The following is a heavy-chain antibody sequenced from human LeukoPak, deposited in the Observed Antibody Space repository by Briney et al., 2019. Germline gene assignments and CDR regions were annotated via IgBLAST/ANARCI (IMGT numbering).Heavy chain of an antibody. Sequence: SETLSLTCTVSGGSISSYYWSWIRQPPGKGLEWIGYIYYSGTTTYNSSLKSRVTISIDMSNNHFSLNLRSVTAADKAVYYCARDSGPWGVFDPWGQGTLVTVSS. J-gene: IGHJ5*02. CDR1: GGSISSYY. CDR2: IYYSGTT. V-gene: IGHV4-59*01. CDR3: ARDSGPWGVFDP. D-gene: IGHD3-10*01.